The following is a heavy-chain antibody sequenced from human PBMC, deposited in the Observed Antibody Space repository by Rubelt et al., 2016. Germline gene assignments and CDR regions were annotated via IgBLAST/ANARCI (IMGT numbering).Heavy chain of an antibody. V-gene: IGHV3-23*01. CDR3: ARPTRETTD. CDR2: VSGSGGIT. D-gene: IGHD1-1*01. J-gene: IGHJ4*02. Sequence: GGSLRLSCAASGLTFSLYAMNWVRQAPGKGLEWVSVVSGSGGITYYADSMKGRCTISRDNSKNTLYLQMNSLRVDDTAVYYCARPTRETTDWGQGTVVTVSS. CDR1: GLTFSLYA.